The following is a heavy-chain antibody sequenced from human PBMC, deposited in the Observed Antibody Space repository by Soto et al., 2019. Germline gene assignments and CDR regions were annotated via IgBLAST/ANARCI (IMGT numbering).Heavy chain of an antibody. J-gene: IGHJ3*02. Sequence: GGSLRLSCAASGFTFDDYAMHWVRQAPGKGLEWVSGISWNSGSIGYADSVKGRFTISRDNAKNSLYLQMNSLRAEDTALYSCAKDQAAHGGNAFDIWGQGTMVTVSS. CDR3: AKDQAAHGGNAFDI. V-gene: IGHV3-9*01. CDR1: GFTFDDYA. CDR2: ISWNSGSI. D-gene: IGHD2-15*01.